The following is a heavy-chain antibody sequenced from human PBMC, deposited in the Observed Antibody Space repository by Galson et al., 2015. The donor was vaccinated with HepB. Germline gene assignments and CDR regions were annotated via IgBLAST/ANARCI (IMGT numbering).Heavy chain of an antibody. V-gene: IGHV3-23*01. D-gene: IGHD5-12*01. Sequence: SLRLSCAASGFTFSNYAMSWVRQPPGTGLEWVSAITGRGDNTYYAASVKGRFTISRDNSKNILFLQMNSLRAEDTAVYCCVKDYRGDSRTPGAPYDIWGQGTMVTVSS. J-gene: IGHJ3*02. CDR2: ITGRGDNT. CDR1: GFTFSNYA. CDR3: VKDYRGDSRTPGAPYDI.